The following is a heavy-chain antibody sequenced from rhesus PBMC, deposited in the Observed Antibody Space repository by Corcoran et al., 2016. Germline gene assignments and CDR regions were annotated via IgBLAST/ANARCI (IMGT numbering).Heavy chain of an antibody. CDR2: GEVHSKRN. Sequence: QVKLHQWGEGLVKPSETLSLTGAGYGGSLRGFYWSWIRQPPGQELEWIGNGEVHSKRNNYNPSLKKRVTMSRDTSKNHVSLKLSAVTAADTAVYYCARDQNSYTNCRFDVWGPGVLVTVSS. V-gene: IGHV4-73*01. CDR1: GGSLRGFY. D-gene: IGHD3-3*01. J-gene: IGHJ5-1*01. CDR3: ARDQNSYTNCRFDV.